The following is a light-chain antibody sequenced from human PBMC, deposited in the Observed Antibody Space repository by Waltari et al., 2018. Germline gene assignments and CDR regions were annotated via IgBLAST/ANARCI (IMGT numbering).Light chain of an antibody. V-gene: IGKV3-20*01. CDR3: QQYSNSPLT. J-gene: IGKJ2*01. CDR1: QSVTSNY. Sequence: EIVLTQSPGTLSLSPGEGATLSCRSSQSVTSNYLAWYQQHPGQVPRILIHGASSRAPGIPDRFSGSGSGTDFTLTISRLEPEDFGIYYCQQYSNSPLTFGQGTKLEI. CDR2: GAS.